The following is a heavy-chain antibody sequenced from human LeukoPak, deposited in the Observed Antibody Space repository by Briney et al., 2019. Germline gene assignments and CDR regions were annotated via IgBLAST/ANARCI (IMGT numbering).Heavy chain of an antibody. Sequence: GGSLRLSCAASGFTFDDYGMSWVRQAPGKGLEWVSGINWNGGSTGYADSVKGRFTISRDNAKNSLYLQMNSLRAEDTALYHCARDHGSYYGSGSYYYGMDVWGQGTTVTVSS. CDR1: GFTFDDYG. D-gene: IGHD3-10*01. J-gene: IGHJ6*02. CDR2: INWNGGST. CDR3: ARDHGSYYGSGSYYYGMDV. V-gene: IGHV3-20*01.